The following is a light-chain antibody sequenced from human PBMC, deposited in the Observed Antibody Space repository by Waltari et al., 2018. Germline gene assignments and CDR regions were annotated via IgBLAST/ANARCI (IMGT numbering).Light chain of an antibody. J-gene: IGKJ1*01. CDR2: GAS. CDR3: QQYGSSPGWT. Sequence: EIVLTQSPGTLSLYPGERATISCRASQSVSSSYLAWYQQKPGQAPRLLIYGASSRATGIPDRFSGSGSGTDFTLTISRLEPEDFAVYYCQQYGSSPGWTFGQGTKVEIK. V-gene: IGKV3-20*01. CDR1: QSVSSSY.